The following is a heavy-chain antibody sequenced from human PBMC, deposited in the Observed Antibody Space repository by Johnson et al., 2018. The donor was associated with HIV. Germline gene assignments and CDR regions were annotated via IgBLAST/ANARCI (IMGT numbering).Heavy chain of an antibody. CDR2: INSDGSII. V-gene: IGHV3-74*01. Sequence: VQLVESGGGLVQPGGSLRLSCAASGFTFSSYAMHWVRQVPGKGLVWVSRINSDGSIISYADSVKGRRTISRDNAKNTLFLQMNSLRPEDTAGYYCARGYCTHGVCYTKVDAFDIWGQGTMVTVSS. J-gene: IGHJ3*02. CDR3: ARGYCTHGVCYTKVDAFDI. CDR1: GFTFSSYA. D-gene: IGHD2-8*01.